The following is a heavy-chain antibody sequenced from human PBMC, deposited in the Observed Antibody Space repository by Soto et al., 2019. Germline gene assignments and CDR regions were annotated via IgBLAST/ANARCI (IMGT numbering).Heavy chain of an antibody. J-gene: IGHJ3*02. V-gene: IGHV3-53*02. CDR2: LYSGGST. Sequence: EVQLVETGGGLMQPGGSLRLSCAASGLTVSSNYMNWVRQAPGKGLEWVSVLYSGGSTHYVGPVKGRFIISRDNSKNTLYLQMNSLRVEDTAVYYCAIDRPGDEGEGFDIWGHGTMVTVSS. CDR3: AIDRPGDEGEGFDI. D-gene: IGHD3-10*01. CDR1: GLTVSSNY.